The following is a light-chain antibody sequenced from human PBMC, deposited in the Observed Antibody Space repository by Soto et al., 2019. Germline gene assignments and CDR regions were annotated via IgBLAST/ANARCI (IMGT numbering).Light chain of an antibody. Sequence: DIQMTQSPSTLSASVGDRVTITCRASQSISSWLAWYQRKPGKAPKLLIYKASSLESGVPSRLSGSGSGTEFTLTISSLKPDDFATYYCQQYKDYWTFGQGTKVDI. CDR3: QQYKDYWT. V-gene: IGKV1-5*03. CDR1: QSISSW. J-gene: IGKJ1*01. CDR2: KAS.